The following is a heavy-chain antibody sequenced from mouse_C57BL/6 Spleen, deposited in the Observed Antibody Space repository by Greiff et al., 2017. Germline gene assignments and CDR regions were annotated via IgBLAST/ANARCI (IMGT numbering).Heavy chain of an antibody. J-gene: IGHJ4*01. Sequence: VQLQQSGPGLVQPSQSLSITCTVSGFSLTSYAVHWVRQPPGKGLEWLGVVWSGGSTDYNAAFISRLSISKDNSKSQVFFKMNSLQADDTAIYYCAKKGGYSNSYAMDYWGQGTSVTVSS. V-gene: IGHV2-4*01. CDR3: AKKGGYSNSYAMDY. CDR2: VWSGGST. D-gene: IGHD2-5*01. CDR1: GFSLTSYA.